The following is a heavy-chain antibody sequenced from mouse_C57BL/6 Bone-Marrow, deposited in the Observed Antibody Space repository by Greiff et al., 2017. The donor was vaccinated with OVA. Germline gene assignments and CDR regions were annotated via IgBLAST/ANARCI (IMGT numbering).Heavy chain of an antibody. CDR1: GYTFTSYW. Sequence: QVQLQQPGAELVKPAASVSVSCKASGYTFTSYWLHWVMQRPCQGLEWIGRIHPSDSDTNYNQKFKGKATLTVDKSSSTDYMQHSSMTSEDSAVYYCAIVRRYYAMDYWGQGTSVTVSS. J-gene: IGHJ4*01. CDR3: AIVRRYYAMDY. V-gene: IGHV1-74*01. D-gene: IGHD1-1*01. CDR2: IHPSDSDT.